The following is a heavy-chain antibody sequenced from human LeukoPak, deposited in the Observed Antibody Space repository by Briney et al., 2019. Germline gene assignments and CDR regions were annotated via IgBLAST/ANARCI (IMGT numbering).Heavy chain of an antibody. CDR2: ISAYNGNT. V-gene: IGHV1-18*01. Sequence: ASVKVSCKASGYTFTSYDISWVRQAPGQGLEWMGWISAYNGNTNYAQKLQGRVTMTTDTSTSTAYMELRSLRSDDTAVYYCARDEEVDIVATMKNNWFDPWGQGTLVTVSS. D-gene: IGHD5-12*01. J-gene: IGHJ5*02. CDR3: ARDEEVDIVATMKNNWFDP. CDR1: GYTFTSYD.